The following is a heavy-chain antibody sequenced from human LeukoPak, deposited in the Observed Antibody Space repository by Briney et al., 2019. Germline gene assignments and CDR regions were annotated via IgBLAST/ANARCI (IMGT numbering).Heavy chain of an antibody. CDR3: ARVGNILTGTHDY. D-gene: IGHD3-9*01. CDR2: IKSKTDGGTT. Sequence: KAGGSLRLYCAASGFTFSNAWTSWVRQAPGRGLEWDGRIKSKTDGGTTDYAAPVKGRFTISRDDSKNTLYLQMNSLKTEDTAVYYCARVGNILTGTHDYWGQGTLVTVSS. V-gene: IGHV3-15*01. J-gene: IGHJ4*02. CDR1: GFTFSNAW.